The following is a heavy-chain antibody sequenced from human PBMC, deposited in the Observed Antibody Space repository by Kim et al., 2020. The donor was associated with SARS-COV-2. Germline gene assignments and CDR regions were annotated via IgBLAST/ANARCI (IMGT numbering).Heavy chain of an antibody. D-gene: IGHD2-15*01. V-gene: IGHV3-30*18. J-gene: IGHJ2*01. CDR2: ISGDGTRT. CDR3: AKRVDASGWY. Sequence: GGSLRLSCAASGFSFSTYGMHWVRQPPGKGLEWVALISGDGTRTYYADSVKGRFTISRDNSGNMLSLQMSTLGPEDTAVYYCAKRVDASGWY. CDR1: GFSFSTYG.